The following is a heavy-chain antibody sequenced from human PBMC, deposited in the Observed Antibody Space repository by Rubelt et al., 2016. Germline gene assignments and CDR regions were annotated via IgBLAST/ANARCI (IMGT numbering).Heavy chain of an antibody. CDR2: IDPNTGDT. V-gene: IGHV1-2*02. CDR1: GYTFTSYA. J-gene: IGHJ4*02. D-gene: IGHD6-19*01. CDR3: VRGAVAGPTGRFFDY. Sequence: QVQLVQSGSELKKPGASVKVSCKASGYTFTSYAMNWVRQAPGQGLEWMGWIDPNTGDTNYAQRFQGRVTMTRDTSINTAYMKLSRLTSDDTAVYYCVRGAVAGPTGRFFDYWGQGTLVTVSP.